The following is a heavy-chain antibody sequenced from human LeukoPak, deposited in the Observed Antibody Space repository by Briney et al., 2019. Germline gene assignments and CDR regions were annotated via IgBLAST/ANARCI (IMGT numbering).Heavy chain of an antibody. CDR3: ARGNFDCCGSGSYRY. V-gene: IGHV4-34*01. J-gene: IGHJ4*02. CDR2: INHSGST. Sequence: SETLSLTGAGYGGSFSGYYWRWIRQPPGKGLEWIGEINHSGSTNDNPSLKSRVTISVDTSKNQFSLKLSSVTAADTAVYYCARGNFDCCGSGSYRYWGQGTLVTVSS. D-gene: IGHD3-10*01. CDR1: GGSFSGYY.